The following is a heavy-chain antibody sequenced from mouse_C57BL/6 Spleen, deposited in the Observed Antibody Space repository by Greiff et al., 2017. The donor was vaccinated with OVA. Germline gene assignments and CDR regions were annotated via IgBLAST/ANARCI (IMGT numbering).Heavy chain of an antibody. CDR2: IYPGSGST. V-gene: IGHV1-55*01. CDR1: GYTFTSYW. CDR3: ARGVYYDYDGYWYFDV. J-gene: IGHJ1*03. Sequence: QVQLQQSGAELVKPGASVKMSCKASGYTFTSYWITWVKQRPGQGLEWIGDIYPGSGSTNYNEKFKSKATLTVDTSSSTAYMQLSSLTSEDSAVYYCARGVYYDYDGYWYFDVWGTGTTVTVSS. D-gene: IGHD2-4*01.